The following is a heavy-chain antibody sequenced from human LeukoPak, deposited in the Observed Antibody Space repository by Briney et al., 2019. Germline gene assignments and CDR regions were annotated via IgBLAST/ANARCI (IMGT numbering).Heavy chain of an antibody. V-gene: IGHV3-48*03. CDR3: AREHSVNYGDYENYFDY. CDR1: GFSFSSYE. Sequence: GGSLRLSCAASGFSFSSYEMRWVRQAPGKGLEWVSYINSSSGSTIYYADSVKGRFTISRDNAKNSLYLQMNSLRAEDTAVYYCAREHSVNYGDYENYFDYWGQGTLVTVSS. D-gene: IGHD4-17*01. J-gene: IGHJ4*02. CDR2: INSSSGSTI.